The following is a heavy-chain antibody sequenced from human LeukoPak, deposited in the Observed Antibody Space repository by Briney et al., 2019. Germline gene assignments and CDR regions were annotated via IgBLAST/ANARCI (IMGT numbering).Heavy chain of an antibody. Sequence: SETQSLTCTVSGASIRSDTYYWAWIRQPPGKGLEGIGSLWSGTTTYYNPPLTSRVTIAVDTSKNQFSLILPSVTAADAAVYYCARGRRGNYFQDYWGQGTLVTVSS. CDR2: LWSGTTT. D-gene: IGHD1-26*01. J-gene: IGHJ4*02. V-gene: IGHV4-39*07. CDR3: ARGRRGNYFQDY. CDR1: GASIRSDTYY.